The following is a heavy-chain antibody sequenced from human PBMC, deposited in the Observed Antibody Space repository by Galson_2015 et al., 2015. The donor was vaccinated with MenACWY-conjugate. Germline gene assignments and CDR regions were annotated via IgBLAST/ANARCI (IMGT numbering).Heavy chain of an antibody. CDR1: GYTFSTYY. V-gene: IGHV1-46*01. D-gene: IGHD6-13*01. J-gene: IGHJ3*02. CDR3: ARVRIAAAGFDGLDI. Sequence: SVKVSCKASGYTFSTYYMHWVRQAPGHGLEWMGVINPSGGGTNCAQKFQGRVTMTRDTSTSTVYMEVTSLRSDDTAVYYCARVRIAAAGFDGLDIWGQGTMVTVSS. CDR2: INPSGGGT.